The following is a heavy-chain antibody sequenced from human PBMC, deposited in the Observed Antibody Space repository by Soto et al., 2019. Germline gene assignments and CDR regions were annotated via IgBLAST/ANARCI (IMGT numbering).Heavy chain of an antibody. CDR2: ISAYNGYT. J-gene: IGHJ1*01. CDR3: PRVWAPVDMPYFQY. D-gene: IGHD2-2*01. CDR1: GYAFTSYG. Sequence: QVQLVQSGAEVKKPGASVKVSCKASGYAFTSYGISWVRQAPGQGLEWMGWISAYNGYTKYAQKLQGRVTMTTDTSTSTAYMELTSLRSDDTAVYYCPRVWAPVDMPYFQYWGQGTLVTVSS. V-gene: IGHV1-18*01.